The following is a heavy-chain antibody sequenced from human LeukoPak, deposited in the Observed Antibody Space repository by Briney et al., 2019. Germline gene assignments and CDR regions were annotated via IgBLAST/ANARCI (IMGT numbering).Heavy chain of an antibody. CDR2: ISGSGGST. V-gene: IGHV3-23*01. J-gene: IGHJ4*02. D-gene: IGHD3-22*01. Sequence: PGGSLRLSCAASGFTFSNYAMRWVRQAPGKGLEWVSGISGSGGSTYYADSVKGRFTISRDNSKNTLYLQMNSLRAGDTAVYYCAKDYDSSGFFDYWGQGTLVTVSS. CDR3: AKDYDSSGFFDY. CDR1: GFTFSNYA.